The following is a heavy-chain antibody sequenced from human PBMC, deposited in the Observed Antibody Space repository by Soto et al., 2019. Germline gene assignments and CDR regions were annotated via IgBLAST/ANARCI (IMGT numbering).Heavy chain of an antibody. V-gene: IGHV1-2*02. D-gene: IGHD1-26*01. J-gene: IGHJ4*02. Sequence: ASVKVSCKASGYTFTGYYMHWVRQAPGQGLEWMGWINPNSGGTNYAQKFQGRVTMTRDTSISTAYMELSRLRSDDTAVYYCAREYYIVGATMMDYWGQGTLVTVSS. CDR1: GYTFTGYY. CDR2: INPNSGGT. CDR3: AREYYIVGATMMDY.